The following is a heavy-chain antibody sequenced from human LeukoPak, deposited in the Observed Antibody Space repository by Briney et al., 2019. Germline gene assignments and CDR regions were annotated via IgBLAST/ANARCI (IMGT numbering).Heavy chain of an antibody. J-gene: IGHJ4*02. Sequence: GGSLRLSCAASGLTFSSYGMHWVRQAPGKGLEWVAVIWYDGSNKYYADSVKGRFTISRDNSKNTLYLQMNSLRAEDTAVYYCARVETTISSGCGDHWGQGTLVTVSS. CDR2: IWYDGSNK. D-gene: IGHD6-19*01. CDR1: GLTFSSYG. CDR3: ARVETTISSGCGDH. V-gene: IGHV3-33*01.